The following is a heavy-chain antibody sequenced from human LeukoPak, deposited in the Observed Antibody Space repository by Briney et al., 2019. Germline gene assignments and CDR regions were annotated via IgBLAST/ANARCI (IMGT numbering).Heavy chain of an antibody. CDR3: VRGDDALTHLPHD. CDR2: INPHSGGT. D-gene: IGHD2-21*02. Sequence: ASVKVSCKASGYTFTNYYIHWVRQAPGQGLEWMGWINPHSGGTSYAQQFQGRVTMTRDTSINTAYMEVNSLRSDDTAVYYCVRGDDALTHLPHDWGQGTLVTVSS. CDR1: GYTFTNYY. V-gene: IGHV1-2*02. J-gene: IGHJ4*02.